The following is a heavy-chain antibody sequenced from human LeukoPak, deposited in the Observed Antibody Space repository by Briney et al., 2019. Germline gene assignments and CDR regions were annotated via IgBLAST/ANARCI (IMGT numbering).Heavy chain of an antibody. J-gene: IGHJ5*02. CDR1: GYTSTGYY. CDR3: ARGSDTAMGYNWFDP. Sequence: ASVKVSCKASGYTSTGYYMHWVRQAPGQGLEWMGWINPNSGGTNYAQKFQGWVTMTRDTSISTAYMELSRLRSDDTAVYYCARGSDTAMGYNWFDPWGQGTLVTVSS. CDR2: INPNSGGT. D-gene: IGHD5-18*01. V-gene: IGHV1-2*04.